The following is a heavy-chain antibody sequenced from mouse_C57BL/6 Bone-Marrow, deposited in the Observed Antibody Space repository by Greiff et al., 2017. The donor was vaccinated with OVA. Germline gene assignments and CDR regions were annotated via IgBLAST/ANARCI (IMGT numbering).Heavy chain of an antibody. CDR1: GYTFTSYW. Sequence: VQLQQPGAELVKPGASVKLSCKASGYTFTSYWMHWVKQRPEQGLEWIGWIDPENGDTEYASKFQGKATITADTSSNTAYLQLSSLTSEDTAVYYCTTPLYYGSSYRYFDVWGTGTTVTVSS. J-gene: IGHJ1*03. D-gene: IGHD1-1*01. CDR3: TTPLYYGSSYRYFDV. CDR2: IDPENGDT. V-gene: IGHV14-4*01.